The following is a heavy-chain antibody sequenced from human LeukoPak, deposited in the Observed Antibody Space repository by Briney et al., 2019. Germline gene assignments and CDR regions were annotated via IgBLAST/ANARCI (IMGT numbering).Heavy chain of an antibody. D-gene: IGHD1-26*01. CDR2: VGRDGSEK. J-gene: IGHJ4*02. V-gene: IGHV3-7*01. CDR1: GFTFSDYW. Sequence: GGSLRLSCAASGFTFSDYWMTWVRQLPGKGREWVANVGRDGSEKNYVDSVEGRFTISRDNAKKSLDLEMNSLRVEDTALYYCAKVGTWELQRVFENWGQGTLVTVSS. CDR3: AKVGTWELQRVFEN.